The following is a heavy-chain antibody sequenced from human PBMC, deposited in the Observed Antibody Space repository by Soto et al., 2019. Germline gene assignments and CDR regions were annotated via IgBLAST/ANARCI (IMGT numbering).Heavy chain of an antibody. Sequence: QVQLVQSGAEVKKPGSSVKVSCQASGGSFSDYAISWVRQAPGQGLEWMGGIIPMLGIADNAQKFQGRVIITADEYPSTVYMELSSLRSEDTAVYYCARDGDYYDSSGFQRDYHYSGMDVWGQGTTVTVAS. CDR3: ARDGDYYDSSGFQRDYHYSGMDV. CDR1: GGSFSDYA. V-gene: IGHV1-69*01. CDR2: IIPMLGIA. D-gene: IGHD3-22*01. J-gene: IGHJ6*02.